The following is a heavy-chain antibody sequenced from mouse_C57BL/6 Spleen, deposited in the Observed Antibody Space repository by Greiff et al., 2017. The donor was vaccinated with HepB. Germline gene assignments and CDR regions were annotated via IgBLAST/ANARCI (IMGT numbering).Heavy chain of an antibody. V-gene: IGHV1-7*01. CDR2: INPSSGYT. D-gene: IGHD1-1*01. CDR3: ARDGTTVVARFGY. Sequence: VQLQQSGAELAKPGASVKLSCKASGYTFTSYWMHWVKQRPGQGLEWIGYINPSSGYTKYNQKFKDKATLTADKSSSAAYMQLSSLTYEDSAVYYCARDGTTVVARFGYWGQGTLVTVSA. CDR1: GYTFTSYW. J-gene: IGHJ3*01.